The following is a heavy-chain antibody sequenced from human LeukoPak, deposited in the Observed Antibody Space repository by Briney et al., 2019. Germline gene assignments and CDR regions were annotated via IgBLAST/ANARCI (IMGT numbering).Heavy chain of an antibody. D-gene: IGHD5-18*01. CDR2: SSGRGGST. CDR3: AKDERGYSYGLFDY. J-gene: IGHJ4*02. V-gene: IGHV3-23*01. CDR1: AFTCSSDG. Sequence: GGSLRQCGATSAFTCSSDGMSWVRNAPGMGLETVSASSGRGGSTYYADSVKGRFTISRDNSKIALYLQMNSLRAEDTAVYYCAKDERGYSYGLFDYWGQGTLVTVSS.